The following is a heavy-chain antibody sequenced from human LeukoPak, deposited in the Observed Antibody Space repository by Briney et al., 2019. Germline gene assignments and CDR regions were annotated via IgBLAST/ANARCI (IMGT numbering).Heavy chain of an antibody. Sequence: PGGSLRLSCAACGFTFSGSAMHWVRQASGKGLEWVGRIRSKANSYATAYAASVKGRFTISRDYSKNTAYLQMNSLKTEDTAVYYCTRHGGYCTNGVCYRGFDYWGQGTLVTVSS. CDR2: IRSKANSYAT. J-gene: IGHJ4*02. CDR3: TRHGGYCTNGVCYRGFDY. V-gene: IGHV3-73*01. CDR1: GFTFSGSA. D-gene: IGHD2-8*01.